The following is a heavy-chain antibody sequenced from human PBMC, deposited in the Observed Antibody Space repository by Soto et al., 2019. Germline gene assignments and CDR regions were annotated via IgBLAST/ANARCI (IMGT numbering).Heavy chain of an antibody. V-gene: IGHV4-39*01. J-gene: IGHJ3*02. D-gene: IGHD6-19*01. CDR2: IYYSGST. Sequence: QLQLQESGPGLVKPSETLSLTCTVSGGSISSSSYYWGWIRQPPGKGLEWIGSIYYSGSTYYNPSLKSRVTISVDTSKNQCSLRLSSVTAADTAVYYCARHNSSGWWNAFDIWGQGTMVTVSS. CDR3: ARHNSSGWWNAFDI. CDR1: GGSISSSSYY.